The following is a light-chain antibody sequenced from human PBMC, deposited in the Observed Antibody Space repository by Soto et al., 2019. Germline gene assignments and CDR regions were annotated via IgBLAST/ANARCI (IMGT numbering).Light chain of an antibody. V-gene: IGLV2-8*01. CDR2: EVS. Sequence: QSALTQPPSASGSPGQSVTISCTGTSSDVGGYNLVSWYQQHPGKAPKLMIYEVSKRPSGVPDRFSGSKSGNTASLTVSGLQAKDEADYFCSSHGGGNNWGVFGGGTQLTVL. J-gene: IGLJ3*02. CDR3: SSHGGGNNWGV. CDR1: SSDVGGYNL.